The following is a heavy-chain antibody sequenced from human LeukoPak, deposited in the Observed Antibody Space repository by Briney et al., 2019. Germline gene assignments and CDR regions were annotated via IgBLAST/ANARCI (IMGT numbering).Heavy chain of an antibody. CDR2: ISSNGGST. Sequence: GGSLRLSCAASGFTFSSYAMYWVRQAPGKGLEYVSAISSNGGSTYYANSVKGRFTISRDNSKNTLYLQMGSLRAEDMAVYYCATKGGIAVAGTLISYWGQGTLVTVSS. J-gene: IGHJ4*02. CDR1: GFTFSSYA. CDR3: ATKGGIAVAGTLISY. D-gene: IGHD6-19*01. V-gene: IGHV3-64*01.